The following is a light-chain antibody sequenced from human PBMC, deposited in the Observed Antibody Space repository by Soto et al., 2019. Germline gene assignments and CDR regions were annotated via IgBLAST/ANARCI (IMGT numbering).Light chain of an antibody. CDR2: AAS. CDR1: QDIAAY. Sequence: DIQVTQSPSSVSASVGDRVTITCRASQDIAAYLAWYQHKPGRAPELLIHAASSLQSGVPSRFSSSGSGTDFTLTINSLQPEDFATYYCQQAYSFPITFGQGTRLEIK. V-gene: IGKV1D-12*01. J-gene: IGKJ5*01. CDR3: QQAYSFPIT.